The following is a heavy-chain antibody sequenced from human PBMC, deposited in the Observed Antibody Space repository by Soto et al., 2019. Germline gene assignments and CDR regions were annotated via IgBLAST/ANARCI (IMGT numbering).Heavy chain of an antibody. Sequence: EVQLMESGGGLVQPGRSLRLSCAASGFTFDDYAMHWVRQAPGKGLEWVSGISWNSGSIGYADSVKGRFTISRDNAKNSLYLQMNSLRAEDTALYYCAKDTGGVVVKSPTFDYWGQGTLVTVSS. D-gene: IGHD2-2*01. V-gene: IGHV3-9*01. J-gene: IGHJ4*02. CDR3: AKDTGGVVVKSPTFDY. CDR1: GFTFDDYA. CDR2: ISWNSGSI.